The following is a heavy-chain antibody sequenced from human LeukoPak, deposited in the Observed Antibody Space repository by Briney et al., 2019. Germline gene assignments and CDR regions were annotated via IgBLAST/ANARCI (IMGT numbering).Heavy chain of an antibody. CDR1: GDSVSSNSAA. CDR3: ARDGPELRFLETSYYYYYGMDV. Sequence: SQTLSLTCAISGDSVSSNSAAWNWIRQSPSRGLEWLGRTYYRSKWYNDYAVSVKSRITINPDTSKNQFSLQLNSVTPEDTAVYYCARDGPELRFLETSYYYYYGMDVWGQGTTVIVSS. J-gene: IGHJ6*02. CDR2: TYYRSKWYN. D-gene: IGHD3-3*01. V-gene: IGHV6-1*01.